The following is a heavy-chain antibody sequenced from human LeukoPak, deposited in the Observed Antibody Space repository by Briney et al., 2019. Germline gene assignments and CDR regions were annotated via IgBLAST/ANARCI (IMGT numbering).Heavy chain of an antibody. CDR2: IIPIFGRA. J-gene: IGHJ6*03. Sequence: ASVKVSCKASGGTFNRYAISWVRQAPGQGLEWMGGIIPIFGRANYAQKFQGRVTITTDESTRTAYMELSSLRSEDTAVYYCARDVAREYQLLSDYYYYMDVWGKGTTVTVSS. V-gene: IGHV1-69*05. CDR1: GGTFNRYA. CDR3: ARDVAREYQLLSDYYYYMDV. D-gene: IGHD2-2*01.